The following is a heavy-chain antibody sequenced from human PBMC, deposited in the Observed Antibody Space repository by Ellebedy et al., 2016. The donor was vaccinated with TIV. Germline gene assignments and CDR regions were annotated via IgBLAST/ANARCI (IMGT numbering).Heavy chain of an antibody. CDR1: GFSISSHR. D-gene: IGHD2-21*01. CDR3: ARHSGGHGFDI. CDR2: ISSDRSDT. J-gene: IGHJ3*02. Sequence: GGSLRLSCAASGFSISSHRMHWVRQAAGKGLVWVSHISSDRSDTSYADSVKGRFIISRDNAENTLDLQMSSLRAEDTALYYCARHSGGHGFDIWGQGTMVTVSS. V-gene: IGHV3-74*01.